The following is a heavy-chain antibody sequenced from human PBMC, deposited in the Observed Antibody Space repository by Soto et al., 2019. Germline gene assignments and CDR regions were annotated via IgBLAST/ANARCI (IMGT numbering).Heavy chain of an antibody. CDR2: IIPILGIA. CDR3: ARAAPMKDYDSSGYSFDY. J-gene: IGHJ4*02. Sequence: QVQLVQSGAEVKKPGSSVKVSCKASGGTFSSYTISWVRQAPGQGLEWMGRIIPILGIANYAQKFQGRVTITEDKSTSTAYMELSSLRSEDTAVYYCARAAPMKDYDSSGYSFDYWGQGTLVTVSS. V-gene: IGHV1-69*02. D-gene: IGHD3-22*01. CDR1: GGTFSSYT.